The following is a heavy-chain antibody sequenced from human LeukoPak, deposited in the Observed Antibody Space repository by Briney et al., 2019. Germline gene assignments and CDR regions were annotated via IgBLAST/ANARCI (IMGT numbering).Heavy chain of an antibody. CDR1: GYIFTSYD. Sequence: ASVKVSCKASGYIFTSYDINWARQVTGQGLEWMGWISAYNGNTNYAQKLQGRVTMTTDTSTSTAYMELRSLRSDDTAVYYCARQDARVRGIIMGIYYYYYMDVWGKGTTVTISS. CDR2: ISAYNGNT. D-gene: IGHD3-10*01. V-gene: IGHV1-18*01. CDR3: ARQDARVRGIIMGIYYYYYMDV. J-gene: IGHJ6*03.